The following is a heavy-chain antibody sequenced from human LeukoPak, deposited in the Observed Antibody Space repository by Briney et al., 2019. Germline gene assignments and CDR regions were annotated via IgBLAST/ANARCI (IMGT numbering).Heavy chain of an antibody. CDR1: GGSISSGSYH. CDR3: ARENWVFDY. CDR2: VYRSGST. V-gene: IGHV4-39*07. D-gene: IGHD7-27*01. J-gene: IGHJ4*02. Sequence: PSETLSLTCTVSGGSISSGSYHWGWIRQPPGEGLEWIGSVYRSGSTYYNPSLKSRVTISVDTSKNQISLKVRSVTAADTAVYYCARENWVFDYWGQGILVTVSS.